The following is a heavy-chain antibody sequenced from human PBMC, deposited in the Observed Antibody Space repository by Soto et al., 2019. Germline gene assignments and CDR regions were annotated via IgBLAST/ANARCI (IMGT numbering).Heavy chain of an antibody. CDR1: GGTFSSYA. CDR2: IIPIFGTA. J-gene: IGHJ3*02. D-gene: IGHD2-8*01. Sequence: SVKVSCKASGGTFSSYAISCVRQAPGQGLEWMGGIIPIFGTANYAQKFQGRVTITADESTSTAYMELSSLRSEDTAVYYCARDYAGMGPVAFDIWGQGTMVTVSS. V-gene: IGHV1-69*13. CDR3: ARDYAGMGPVAFDI.